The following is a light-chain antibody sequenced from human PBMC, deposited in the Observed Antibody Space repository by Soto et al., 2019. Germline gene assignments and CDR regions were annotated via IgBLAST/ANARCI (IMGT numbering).Light chain of an antibody. V-gene: IGKV3-20*01. CDR2: GAS. J-gene: IGKJ5*01. CDR3: QQYRDSPT. Sequence: EIVLTQSPATLSVSPGERATLSCRSSQTIFSDYLAWYQQKPGQAPRLLIYGASNRATGTPDRFRGSGSGTDFTLTVSRLAPEDFAVYYCQQYRDSPTFGQGTRLEIK. CDR1: QTIFSDY.